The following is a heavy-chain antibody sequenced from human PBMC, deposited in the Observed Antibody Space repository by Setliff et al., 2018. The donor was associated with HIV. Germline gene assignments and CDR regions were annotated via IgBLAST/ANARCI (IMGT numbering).Heavy chain of an antibody. CDR3: ARGRHAVVVTALEHDY. J-gene: IGHJ4*02. CDR1: GGTFSSYS. D-gene: IGHD2-21*02. Sequence: ASVKVSCKASGGTFSSYSITWVRQAPGQGLEWVGGIIPIFGTTNYAQNFQGRVTISADESTSTAYMELSSLRSEDTAVYYCARGRHAVVVTALEHDYWSQGTLVTVSS. V-gene: IGHV1-69*13. CDR2: IIPIFGTT.